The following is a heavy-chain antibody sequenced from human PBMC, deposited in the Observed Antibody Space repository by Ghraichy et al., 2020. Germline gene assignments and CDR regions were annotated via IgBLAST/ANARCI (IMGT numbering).Heavy chain of an antibody. CDR3: AKETQRTTAAGPIDY. V-gene: IGHV3-23*01. CDR2: ISGRGSTT. Sequence: GGSLRLSCAASGFTFSSYAMNWVCQAPGKGLEWVSIISGRGSTTYYADSVKGRFTISRDNSKNILYLQMNSLRAEDTAVYYCAKETQRTTAAGPIDYWGQGTLVTVSS. D-gene: IGHD6-13*01. CDR1: GFTFSSYA. J-gene: IGHJ4*02.